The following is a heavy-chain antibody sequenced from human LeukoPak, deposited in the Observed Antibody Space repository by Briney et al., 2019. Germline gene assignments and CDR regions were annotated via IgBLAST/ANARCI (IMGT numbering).Heavy chain of an antibody. CDR2: ISISSSAI. CDR3: ARKKYRLIDF. J-gene: IGHJ4*02. Sequence: GSLRLSCAASGFTFSSYSMTWVRQAPGKGLEWVSYISISSSAIYYADSVKGRFTISRDNARNSLYLQMNSLRAEDTAVYYCARKKYRLIDFWGQGTLVTVSS. CDR1: GFTFSSYS. D-gene: IGHD2-21*02. V-gene: IGHV3-48*01.